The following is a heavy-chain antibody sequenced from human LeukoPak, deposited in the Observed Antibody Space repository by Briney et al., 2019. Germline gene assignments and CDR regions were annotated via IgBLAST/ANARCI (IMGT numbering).Heavy chain of an antibody. CDR3: ARRGASGRSFDY. CDR2: LRTTGST. Sequence: SETLSLTCTVSGGSMSNYYWGWIRQPAEKGLEWIGRLRTTGSTNYNPSLQSRVTMSLDTSKNQFSLKLSSVTAADTAVYYCARRGASGRSFDYWGQGTLVTVSS. V-gene: IGHV4-4*07. D-gene: IGHD3-10*01. CDR1: GGSMSNYY. J-gene: IGHJ4*02.